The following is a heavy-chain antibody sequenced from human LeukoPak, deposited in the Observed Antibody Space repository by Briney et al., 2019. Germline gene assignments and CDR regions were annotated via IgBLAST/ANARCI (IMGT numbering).Heavy chain of an antibody. Sequence: GGSLRLSCAASGFTFSDYYMSWIRQAPGKGLEWVSVIYSGGSTYYADSVKGRFTISRDNSKNTLYLQMNSLRAEDTAVYYCARRGYCSSTSCYNEDYWGQGTLVTVSS. V-gene: IGHV3-53*01. CDR2: IYSGGST. CDR1: GFTFSDYY. D-gene: IGHD2-2*01. CDR3: ARRGYCSSTSCYNEDY. J-gene: IGHJ4*02.